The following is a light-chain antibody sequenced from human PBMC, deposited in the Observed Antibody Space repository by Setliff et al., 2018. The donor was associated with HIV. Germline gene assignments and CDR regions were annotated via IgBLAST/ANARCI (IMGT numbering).Light chain of an antibody. CDR1: SSDVGGYNY. V-gene: IGLV2-14*01. CDR3: SSYGRGDIWI. CDR2: DVS. Sequence: QSVLTQPASVSGSPGQSITISCTGTSSDVGGYNYVSWYQQHPGKAPKLMIYDVSNRPSGVSNRFSGSKSGNTASLTISGLQAEGEADYYCSSYGRGDIWIFGGGTK. J-gene: IGLJ2*01.